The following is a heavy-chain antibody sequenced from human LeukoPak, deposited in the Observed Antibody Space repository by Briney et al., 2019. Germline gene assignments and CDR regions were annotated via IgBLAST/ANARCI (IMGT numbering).Heavy chain of an antibody. CDR2: ISSNGGST. CDR3: ARGGGYNWNWGYAFDI. CDR1: GFTFSSYV. D-gene: IGHD1-7*01. V-gene: IGHV3-64*01. Sequence: GGSLRLSCAASGFTFSSYVMYWVRQAPGKGLEYVSGISSNGGSTNYASSVKGRFTISRDNSKKTLYLQMGSLRAEDMAVYYCARGGGYNWNWGYAFDIWGQGTMVTVSS. J-gene: IGHJ3*02.